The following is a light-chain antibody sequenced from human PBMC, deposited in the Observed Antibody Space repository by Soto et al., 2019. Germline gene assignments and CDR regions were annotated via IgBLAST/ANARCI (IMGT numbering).Light chain of an antibody. V-gene: IGKV1-5*03. CDR1: QTISSW. CDR3: QHYNSYSEV. Sequence: DIQMTQSPSTLSGSVGDRVTITCRASQTISSWLAWYQQKPGKAPKLLIYKASTLKSGVPSRFSGSGSGTEFTLTISSLQPDDFATYYCQHYNSYSEVFGQGPKVDIK. CDR2: KAS. J-gene: IGKJ1*01.